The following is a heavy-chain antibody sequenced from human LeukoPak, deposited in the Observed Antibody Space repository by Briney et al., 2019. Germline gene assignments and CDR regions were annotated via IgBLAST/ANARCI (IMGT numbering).Heavy chain of an antibody. CDR2: ICTSGST. CDR1: GGSISSYY. J-gene: IGHJ4*02. V-gene: IGHV4-4*07. CDR3: AREDSSGYYEPFDY. D-gene: IGHD3-22*01. Sequence: SETLSLTCTVSGGSISSYYWSWIRQPAGKGLEWIGRICTSGSTNYNPSLKSRVTMSVDTSKNQFSLKLSSVTAADTAVYYCAREDSSGYYEPFDYWGQGTLVTVSS.